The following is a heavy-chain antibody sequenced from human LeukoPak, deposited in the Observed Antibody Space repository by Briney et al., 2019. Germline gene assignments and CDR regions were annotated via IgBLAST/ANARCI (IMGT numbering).Heavy chain of an antibody. J-gene: IGHJ4*02. D-gene: IGHD5-12*01. CDR1: GFTFSTYG. CDR3: ARGPSGYHNT. Sequence: GGSLRLSCAASGFTFSTYGMHWVRQAPGKGLEWVSFIRYVGINKYYADSVKGRFTISRDNSKNTLYLQMNSLRAEDTAVYYCARGPSGYHNTGGQGTLVTVSS. V-gene: IGHV3-30*02. CDR2: IRYVGINK.